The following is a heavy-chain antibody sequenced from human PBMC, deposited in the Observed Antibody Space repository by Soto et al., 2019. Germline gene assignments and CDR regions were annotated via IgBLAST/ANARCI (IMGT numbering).Heavy chain of an antibody. Sequence: SVKVSCKASGGTFSSYTISWVRQAPGQGLEWMGRVIPILGIANYAQKFQGRVTITADKSTSTAYMELSSLRSEDTAVYYCARSRPTYGDYDYYFDYWGQGTLVTVSS. CDR3: ARSRPTYGDYDYYFDY. V-gene: IGHV1-69*02. CDR2: VIPILGIA. CDR1: GGTFSSYT. J-gene: IGHJ4*02. D-gene: IGHD4-17*01.